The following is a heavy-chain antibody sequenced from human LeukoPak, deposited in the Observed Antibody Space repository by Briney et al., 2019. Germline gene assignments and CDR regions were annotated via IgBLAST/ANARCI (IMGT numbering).Heavy chain of an antibody. J-gene: IGHJ4*02. Sequence: SETLSLTCAVYGGSFSGYYWSRIRQPPGKGLEWIGEINHSGSTNYNPSLKSRVTISVDTSKNQFSLKLSSVTAADTAVYYCARRQPYYYDSSGYYTFWGQGTLVTVSS. V-gene: IGHV4-34*01. D-gene: IGHD3-22*01. CDR3: ARRQPYYYDSSGYYTF. CDR2: INHSGST. CDR1: GGSFSGYY.